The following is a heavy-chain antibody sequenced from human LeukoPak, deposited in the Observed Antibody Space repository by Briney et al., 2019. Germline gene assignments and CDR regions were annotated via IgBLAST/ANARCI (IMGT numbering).Heavy chain of an antibody. J-gene: IGHJ4*02. CDR1: GASITSNTYF. CDR3: ARDGYSGNDGL. V-gene: IGHV4-39*07. D-gene: IGHD5-12*01. Sequence: SETLSLTCTVSGASITSNTYFWGWIRQPPGKGLEWIGTISYSKSAYYNTSLKSRVIISLDTSKSQFSLKLSSVTAAGTAVYYCARDGYSGNDGLWGQGTLVTVSS. CDR2: ISYSKSA.